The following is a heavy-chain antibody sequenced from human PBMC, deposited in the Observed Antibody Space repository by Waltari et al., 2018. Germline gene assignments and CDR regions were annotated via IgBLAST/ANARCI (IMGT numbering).Heavy chain of an antibody. CDR3: AKVYPRTENFDS. CDR2: ISGGGGST. CDR1: GFIFSSYA. J-gene: IGHJ4*02. Sequence: EVQLVESGGGLVQPGGSLRLSCAASGFIFSSYAMNWVRQAPGKGLEWVSAISGGGGSTYPADSVMGRFTVSRDNSKNTLRLQMNSLRAADTAVYYCAKVYPRTENFDSWDQGTLVTVAS. V-gene: IGHV3-23*04. D-gene: IGHD1-1*01.